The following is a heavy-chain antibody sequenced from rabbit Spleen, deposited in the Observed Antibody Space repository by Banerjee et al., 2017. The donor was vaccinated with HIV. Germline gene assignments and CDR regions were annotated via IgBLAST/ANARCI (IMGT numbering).Heavy chain of an antibody. CDR2: IDPLFGIT. Sequence: QEQLVESGGGLVQPEGSLTLTCKASGFDFSSNAMCWVRQAPGKRPEWIGCIDPLFGITNYANWVNGRFTISRDNAQNTVFLQMTSLTAADTATYFCGKGVPETDLWGPGTLVTVS. J-gene: IGHJ4*01. CDR3: GKGVPETDL. V-gene: IGHV1S47*01. CDR1: GFDFSSNA.